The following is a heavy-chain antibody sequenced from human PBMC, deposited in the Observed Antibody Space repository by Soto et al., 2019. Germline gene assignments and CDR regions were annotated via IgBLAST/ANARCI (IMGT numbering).Heavy chain of an antibody. V-gene: IGHV3-23*01. CDR3: AKAFVGEVGATDY. D-gene: IGHD1-26*01. Sequence: GGSLRLSCTASGFTFSNYAMSWVRQAPGKGLEWVSAITRTDSTYYADSVKGRFTISRDNSRNTLYLQMNSLGAEDAALYYCAKAFVGEVGATDYWGQGTLVTVSS. CDR2: ITRTDST. CDR1: GFTFSNYA. J-gene: IGHJ4*02.